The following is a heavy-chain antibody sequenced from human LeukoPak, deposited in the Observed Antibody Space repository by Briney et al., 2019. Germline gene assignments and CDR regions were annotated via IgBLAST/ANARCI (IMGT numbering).Heavy chain of an antibody. Sequence: SETLSLTCTVSGGSISSYYWSWIRQPPGKGLEWIRFIYYSGSTNYNPSLKSRVTISVDTSKNQFSLRLSSVTAADTAVYYCARVRIAVAGFDYWGQGTLVTVSS. V-gene: IGHV4-59*01. CDR1: GGSISSYY. CDR3: ARVRIAVAGFDY. CDR2: IYYSGST. D-gene: IGHD6-19*01. J-gene: IGHJ4*02.